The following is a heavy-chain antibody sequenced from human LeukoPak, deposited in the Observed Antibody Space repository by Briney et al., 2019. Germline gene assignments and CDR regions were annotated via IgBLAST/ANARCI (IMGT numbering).Heavy chain of an antibody. CDR3: ARETTYCYGSGSYYNVRFDY. CDR1: GGSISSYY. CDR2: IYTSGST. Sequence: PSETLSLTCTVSGGSISSYYWSWIRQPAGKGLEWIGRIYTSGSTNYNPSLESRVTMSVDTSKNQFSLKLSSVTAADTAVYYCARETTYCYGSGSYYNVRFDYWGQGTLVTVSS. V-gene: IGHV4-4*07. J-gene: IGHJ4*02. D-gene: IGHD3-10*01.